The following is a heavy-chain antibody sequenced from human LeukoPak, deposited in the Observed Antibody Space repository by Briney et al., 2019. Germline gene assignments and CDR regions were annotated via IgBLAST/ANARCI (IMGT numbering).Heavy chain of an antibody. CDR3: AREGDGYSSSWDWYFDL. Sequence: SETLSLTGTVSGGSISSYYWSWIRQPPGKGLEWIGYIYYSGSTNYNPSLKSRVTTSVDTSKNQFSLKLSSVTAADTAVYYCAREGDGYSSSWDWYFDLWGRGTLVTVSS. J-gene: IGHJ2*01. V-gene: IGHV4-59*01. CDR2: IYYSGST. CDR1: GGSISSYY. D-gene: IGHD6-13*01.